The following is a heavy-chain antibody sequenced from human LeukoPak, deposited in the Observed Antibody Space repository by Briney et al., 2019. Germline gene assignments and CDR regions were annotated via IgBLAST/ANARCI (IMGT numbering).Heavy chain of an antibody. V-gene: IGHV1-69*13. J-gene: IGHJ4*02. CDR2: IIPIFGTA. CDR1: GGTFSSYA. CDR3: ARAIQLWPEQIDY. D-gene: IGHD5-18*01. Sequence: SVKVSCKASGGTFSSYAISWVRQAPGQGLEWMGGIIPIFGTANYAQKFQGRVTITADESTSTAYMGLSSLRSEDTAVYYCARAIQLWPEQIDYWGQGTLVTVSS.